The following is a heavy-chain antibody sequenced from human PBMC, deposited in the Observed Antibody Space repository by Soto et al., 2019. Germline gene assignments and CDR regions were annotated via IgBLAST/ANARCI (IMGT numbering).Heavy chain of an antibody. V-gene: IGHV1-69*13. J-gene: IGHJ4*02. Sequence: ASVKVSCKASGGTFSSYAISWVRQAPGQGLEWMGGIIPIFGTANYAQKFQGRVTITADESTSTAYMELSSLRSEDTAVYYCARDPDYGDPLDYWGQGTLVTVSS. D-gene: IGHD4-17*01. CDR3: ARDPDYGDPLDY. CDR2: IIPIFGTA. CDR1: GGTFSSYA.